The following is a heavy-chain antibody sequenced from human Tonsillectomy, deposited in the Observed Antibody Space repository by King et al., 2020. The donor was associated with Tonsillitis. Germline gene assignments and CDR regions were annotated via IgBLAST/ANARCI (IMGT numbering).Heavy chain of an antibody. CDR1: GFTFSTYA. J-gene: IGHJ5*02. CDR3: AKDMTTFGGGWFDP. Sequence: VQLVESGGGLVQPGGSLRLSCAASGFTFSTYAMSWVRQAPGKGLEWVSAISGSGGSTYYADSVKGRFTISSDNSKNTLYLQMNRLRAEDSAIYYCAKDMTTFGGGWFDPWGQGTLVTVSS. D-gene: IGHD3-16*01. V-gene: IGHV3-23*04. CDR2: ISGSGGST.